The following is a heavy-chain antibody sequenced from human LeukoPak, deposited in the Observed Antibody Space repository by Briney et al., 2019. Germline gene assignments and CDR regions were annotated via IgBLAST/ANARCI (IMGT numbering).Heavy chain of an antibody. D-gene: IGHD3-9*01. J-gene: IGHJ4*02. CDR3: ATDQRYAFDY. V-gene: IGHV3-48*02. CDR1: GFSFADYP. CDR2: IRTTAEGAKYA. Sequence: GGSLRLSCATSGFSFADYPMNWVRQAPGKGLEWISNIRTTAEGAKYAYYADSVKGRVTISRDDGKNTLYLHMNSLRDDDTAVYYCATDQRYAFDYWGQGILVTVSS.